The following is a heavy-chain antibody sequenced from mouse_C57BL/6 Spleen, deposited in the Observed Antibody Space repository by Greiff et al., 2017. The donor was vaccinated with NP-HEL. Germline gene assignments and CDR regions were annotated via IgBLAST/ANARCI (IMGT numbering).Heavy chain of an antibody. CDR2: IYPSDSET. V-gene: IGHV1-61*01. CDR1: GYTFTSYW. CDR3: ARWDFITTVVPFAY. Sequence: QVQLQQPGAELVRPGSSVKLSCKASGYTFTSYWMDWVKQRPGQGLEWIGNIYPSDSETHYNQQFKDQATLTVDKSSSTAYMQLSSLTSEESAVYDCARWDFITTVVPFAYWGQGTLVTVSA. D-gene: IGHD1-1*01. J-gene: IGHJ3*01.